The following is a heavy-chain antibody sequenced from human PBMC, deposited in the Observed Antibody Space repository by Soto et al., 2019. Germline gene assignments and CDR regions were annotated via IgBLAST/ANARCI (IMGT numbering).Heavy chain of an antibody. Sequence: QPGGSLRLSCAASGFTFSSYGMHWVRQAPGKGLEWVAVIWFDGSNKFYADSVKGRFTTSRDNSKNTVSLQMNSLRDEDSAAYYCATTGPYWGQGT. CDR3: ATTGPY. CDR2: IWFDGSNK. V-gene: IGHV3-33*01. J-gene: IGHJ4*02. CDR1: GFTFSSYG.